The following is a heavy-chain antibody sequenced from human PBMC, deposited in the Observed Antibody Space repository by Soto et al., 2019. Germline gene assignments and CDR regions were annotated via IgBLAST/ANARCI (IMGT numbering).Heavy chain of an antibody. D-gene: IGHD3-9*01. CDR3: ARQIFAADY. CDR2: INPMFNST. J-gene: IGHJ4*02. CDR1: GGTFDHAA. Sequence: QVQLVQSGAEVKKPGSSVKVSCEAPGGTFDHAAITWVRQAPGQGLEWVGGINPMFNSTHYAQKFQGRVTITADAVTSTAFMELRGLTSHDTAVYYCARQIFAADYWGQGTLLVVSS. V-gene: IGHV1-69*01.